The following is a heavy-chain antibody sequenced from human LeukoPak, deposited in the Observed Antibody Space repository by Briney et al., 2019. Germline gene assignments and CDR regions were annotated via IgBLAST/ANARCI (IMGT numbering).Heavy chain of an antibody. CDR3: ARDEVRGSYYSRGDY. J-gene: IGHJ4*02. CDR2: ISSSSSYL. D-gene: IGHD1-26*01. CDR1: GFTFSSYS. Sequence: GGSLRLSCAASGFTFSSYSMNWARQAPGKGLEWVSSISSSSSYLYYADSVKGRFTISRDNAKNSLYLQMNSLRAEDTAVYYCARDEVRGSYYSRGDYWGQGTLVTVSS. V-gene: IGHV3-21*01.